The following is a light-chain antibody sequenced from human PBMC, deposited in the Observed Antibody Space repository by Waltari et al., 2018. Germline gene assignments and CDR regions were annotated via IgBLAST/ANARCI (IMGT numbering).Light chain of an antibody. CDR2: GAS. CDR1: QGISSH. J-gene: IGKJ4*01. CDR3: QQLNSYPPLT. V-gene: IGKV1-9*01. Sequence: DIQLTQSPSFLSASVGGRVTIPCRASQGISSHVAWYQQKPGEAPKLLIYGASTLQSGVPSRFSGNGSGTEFTLTISSLQPEDFATYYCQQLNSYPPLTFGGGTKVEIK.